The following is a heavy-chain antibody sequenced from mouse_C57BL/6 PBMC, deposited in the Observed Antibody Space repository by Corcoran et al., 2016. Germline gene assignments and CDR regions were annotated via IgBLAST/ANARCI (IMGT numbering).Heavy chain of an antibody. Sequence: QVQLQQSGAELARPGASVKLSCKASGYTFTSYGISWVKQRTGQGLEWIGEIYPRSGNTYYNEKFKGKATLTADKSSSTAYMELRSLTSEDSAVYFCARGPLITTVVAPVDYWGQGTTLTVSS. D-gene: IGHD1-1*01. V-gene: IGHV1-81*01. CDR1: GYTFTSYG. CDR2: IYPRSGNT. CDR3: ARGPLITTVVAPVDY. J-gene: IGHJ2*01.